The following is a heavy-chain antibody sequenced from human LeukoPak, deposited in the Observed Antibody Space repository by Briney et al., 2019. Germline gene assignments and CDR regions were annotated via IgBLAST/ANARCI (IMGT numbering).Heavy chain of an antibody. CDR3: ARDLAWGSGYDLDY. V-gene: IGHV1-69*06. D-gene: IGHD5-12*01. J-gene: IGHJ4*01. CDR1: GGTFGSYA. CDR2: IIPIFGTA. Sequence: SVKVSCKASGGTFGSYAISWVRQAPGQGLEWMGGIIPIFGTANYAQKFQGRVTITADKSTSTAYMELSRLRSDDTAVYYCARDLAWGSGYDLDYWGLGTLVIVSS.